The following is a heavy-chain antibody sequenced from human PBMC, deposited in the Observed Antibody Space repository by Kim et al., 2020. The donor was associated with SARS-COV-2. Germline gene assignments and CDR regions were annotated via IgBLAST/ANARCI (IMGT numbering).Heavy chain of an antibody. V-gene: IGHV3-48*04. CDR2: ISSSSSTI. CDR3: ARDRGGSYYDY. Sequence: GGSLRLSCAASGFTFSIYGMNWVRQAPGKGLEWVSYISSSSSTIYYADSVKGRFTVSRDNAKNSLYLQMNSLRAEDTAVYYCARDRGGSYYDYWGQGTLVTVSS. J-gene: IGHJ4*02. CDR1: GFTFSIYG. D-gene: IGHD1-26*01.